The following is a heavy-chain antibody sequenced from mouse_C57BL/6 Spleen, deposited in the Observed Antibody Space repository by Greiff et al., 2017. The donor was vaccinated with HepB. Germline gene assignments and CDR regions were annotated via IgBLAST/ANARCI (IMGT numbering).Heavy chain of an antibody. CDR3: TISDDGYYRYWFAY. D-gene: IGHD2-3*01. Sequence: SGAELVRPGASVTLSCKASGYTFTDYEMHWVKQTPVHGLEWIGAIDPETGGTAYTPTFKGKSKLTSEKSSSTAYMERRSLTSEDSAVDYCTISDDGYYRYWFAYWGQGTLVTVSA. CDR1: GYTFTDYE. CDR2: IDPETGGT. V-gene: IGHV1-15*01. J-gene: IGHJ3*01.